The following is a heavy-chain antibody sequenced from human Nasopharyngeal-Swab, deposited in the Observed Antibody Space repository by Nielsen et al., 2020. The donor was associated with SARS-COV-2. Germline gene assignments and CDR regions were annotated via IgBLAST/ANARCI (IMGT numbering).Heavy chain of an antibody. V-gene: IGHV3-43*01. CDR1: GFTFDDYT. CDR2: ISWDGGST. Sequence: GGSLRLSCAASGFTFDDYTMHWVRHAPGKGLEWVSLISWDGGSTYYADPVKGRFTISRDNSKNSLYLQMNSLRTEDTALYYCAKGRSYSEEGYFDYWGQGTLVTVSS. J-gene: IGHJ4*02. D-gene: IGHD6-13*01. CDR3: AKGRSYSEEGYFDY.